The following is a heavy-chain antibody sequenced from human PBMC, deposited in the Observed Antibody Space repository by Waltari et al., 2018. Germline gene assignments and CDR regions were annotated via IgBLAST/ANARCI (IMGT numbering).Heavy chain of an antibody. V-gene: IGHV3-23*01. CDR1: GFTFRRFS. CDR2: MSGSASGK. CDR3: AKWDTAMVG. D-gene: IGHD5-18*01. Sequence: QLLQSGGGFAEPGGSLRVSCAASGFTFRRFSMSWFRQSPGGGLEWVATMSGSASGKYYADSVKGSFTISTDDSKSTLYLQMNSLTEDDSAIYYCAKWDTAMVGWGQGTQVTVSS. J-gene: IGHJ4*02.